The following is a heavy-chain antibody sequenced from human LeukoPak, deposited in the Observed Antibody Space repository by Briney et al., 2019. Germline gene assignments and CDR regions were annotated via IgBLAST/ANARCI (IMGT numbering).Heavy chain of an antibody. V-gene: IGHV4-61*02. D-gene: IGHD1-20*01. Sequence: PSETLSLTCTVSGGSISRGSYYWRWRRQPAGRGREWIGRIYTSGTTNYNPSLKSRVTISVDPSKNQFSLKLSSVTAADTAVYYCARELTGDDAFDIWGQGTMVTVSS. CDR2: IYTSGTT. J-gene: IGHJ3*02. CDR1: GGSISRGSYY. CDR3: ARELTGDDAFDI.